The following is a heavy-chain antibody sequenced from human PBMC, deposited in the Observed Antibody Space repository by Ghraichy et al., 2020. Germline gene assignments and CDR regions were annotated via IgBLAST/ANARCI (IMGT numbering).Heavy chain of an antibody. J-gene: IGHJ4*02. CDR3: AKDPGTEGFDY. CDR2: ISGSGGDT. CDR1: GFTFRYYA. V-gene: IGHV3-23*01. Sequence: GGSLRLSCAASGFTFRYYAMSWVRQAPGKGLEWISAISGSGGDTYYADSVKGRFTISRDNSKDSVSLQMNSLRAEDTAVYYCAKDPGTEGFDYWGQGTLVSVSS. D-gene: IGHD1-14*01.